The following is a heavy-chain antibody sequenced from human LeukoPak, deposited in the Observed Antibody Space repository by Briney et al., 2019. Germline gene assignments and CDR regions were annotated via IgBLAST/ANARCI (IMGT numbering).Heavy chain of an antibody. CDR2: IKSKTDGGTT. Sequence: PGGSLRPSCAASGFTFSNAWMSWVRQAPGKGLEWVGRIKSKTDGGTTDHAAPVKGRFTISRDDSKNTLYLQMNSLKTEDTAVYYCTTDQPHYYDSSGYQTDYWGQGTLVTVSS. D-gene: IGHD3-22*01. V-gene: IGHV3-15*01. CDR1: GFTFSNAW. CDR3: TTDQPHYYDSSGYQTDY. J-gene: IGHJ4*02.